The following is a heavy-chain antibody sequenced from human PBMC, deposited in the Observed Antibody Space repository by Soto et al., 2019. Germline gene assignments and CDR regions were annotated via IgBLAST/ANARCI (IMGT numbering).Heavy chain of an antibody. CDR3: ARHYPIQLWTFGY. Sequence: SETLSLTCAVYGGSFSGYYWSWIRQPPGKGLEWIGEINHSGSTNYNPSLKSRVTISVDTSKNQFSLKLSSVTAADTAVYYCARHYPIQLWTFGYWGQGTLVTVSS. J-gene: IGHJ4*02. CDR1: GGSFSGYY. CDR2: INHSGST. D-gene: IGHD5-18*01. V-gene: IGHV4-34*01.